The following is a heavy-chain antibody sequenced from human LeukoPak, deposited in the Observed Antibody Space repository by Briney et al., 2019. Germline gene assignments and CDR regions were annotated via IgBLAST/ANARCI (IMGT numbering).Heavy chain of an antibody. CDR3: ARAIGSGSSAWFDP. Sequence: ASVKVSCKASGYTFTSYGIGWVRQAPGQGLEWMGWISAYNGNTNYAQKLQGRVTMTTDTSTSTAYMELRSLRSDDTAVYYCARAIGSGSSAWFDPWGQGTLVTVSS. CDR1: GYTFTSYG. D-gene: IGHD3-10*01. J-gene: IGHJ5*02. V-gene: IGHV1-18*01. CDR2: ISAYNGNT.